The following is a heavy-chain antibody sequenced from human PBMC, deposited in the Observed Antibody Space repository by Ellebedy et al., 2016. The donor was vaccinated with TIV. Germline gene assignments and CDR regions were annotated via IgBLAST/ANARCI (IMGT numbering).Heavy chain of an antibody. D-gene: IGHD5-12*01. J-gene: IGHJ4*02. Sequence: AASVKVSCKASGYTFTSYGISWVRQAPGQGLEWMGGIIPIFRTPTYAQNFQGRVTITADESTSTAYMELSSLRSEDTAVYFCARAESGGYAWDYWGQGTQVTVSS. CDR1: GYTFTSYG. V-gene: IGHV1-69*13. CDR3: ARAESGGYAWDY. CDR2: IIPIFRTP.